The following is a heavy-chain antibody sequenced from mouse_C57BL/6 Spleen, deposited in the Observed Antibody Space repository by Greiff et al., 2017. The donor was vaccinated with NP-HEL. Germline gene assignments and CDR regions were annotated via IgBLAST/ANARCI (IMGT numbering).Heavy chain of an antibody. CDR2: ISDGGSYT. CDR1: GFTFSSYA. CDR3: AREGNYYGSSYVDYFDY. J-gene: IGHJ2*01. Sequence: EVQGVESGGGLVKPGGSLKLSCAASGFTFSSYAMSWVRQTPEKRLEWVATISDGGSYTYYPDNVKGRFTISRDNAKNNLYLQMSHLKSEDTAMYYCAREGNYYGSSYVDYFDYWGQGTTLTVSS. V-gene: IGHV5-4*01. D-gene: IGHD1-1*01.